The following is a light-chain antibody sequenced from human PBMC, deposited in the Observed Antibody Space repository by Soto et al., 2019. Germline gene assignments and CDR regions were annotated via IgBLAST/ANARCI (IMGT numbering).Light chain of an antibody. J-gene: IGKJ2*01. CDR2: GAS. CDR3: QQYNNWPQT. Sequence: EIVMTQSPATLSVSPGERATLSCRASQNVSSNLAWYQQKPGQAPRLLIYGASTRATGIPARFSGSGSGTEFTLTISSLQSEDFAVYYCQQYNNWPQTFGQGTKLEIK. V-gene: IGKV3-15*01. CDR1: QNVSSN.